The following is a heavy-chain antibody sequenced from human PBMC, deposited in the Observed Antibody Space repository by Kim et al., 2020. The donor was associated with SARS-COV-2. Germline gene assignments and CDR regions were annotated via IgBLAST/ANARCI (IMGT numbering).Heavy chain of an antibody. CDR1: GGSISSSSYY. Sequence: SETLSLTCTVSGGSISSSSYYWGWIRQPPGKGLEWIGSIYYSGSTYYNPSLKSRVTISVDTSKNQFSLKLSSVTAADTAVYYCAIVLRGSGWSHDAFDIWGQGTMVTVSS. CDR3: AIVLRGSGWSHDAFDI. CDR2: IYYSGST. V-gene: IGHV4-39*07. D-gene: IGHD6-19*01. J-gene: IGHJ3*02.